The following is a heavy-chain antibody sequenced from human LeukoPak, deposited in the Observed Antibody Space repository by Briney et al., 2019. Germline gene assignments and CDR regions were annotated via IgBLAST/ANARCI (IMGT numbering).Heavy chain of an antibody. CDR3: ATYSGTYSAFDI. CDR1: GGSITNTNYY. Sequence: SETLSLTCTASGGSITNTNYYWAWVRQPPGKGLEWLGNIFYNGGPYFNPSLKSRVAISVDTSKNHFSLRLNSVTAADTAVYYCATYSGTYSAFDIWGLGTLVTVSS. V-gene: IGHV4-39*07. D-gene: IGHD1-26*01. J-gene: IGHJ3*02. CDR2: IFYNGGP.